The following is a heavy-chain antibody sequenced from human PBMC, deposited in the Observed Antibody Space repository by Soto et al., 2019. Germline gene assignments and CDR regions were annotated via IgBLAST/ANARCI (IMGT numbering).Heavy chain of an antibody. V-gene: IGHV1-3*01. CDR3: VYPLMALDAFEI. CDR1: GYTFTSYA. J-gene: IGHJ3*02. CDR2: INAGNGNT. D-gene: IGHD2-2*02. Sequence: ASVKVSCKASGYTFTSYAMHWVRQAPGQRLEWMGWINAGNGNTKYSQKFQGRVTITRDTSASTAYMELSSLRSEDTAVYYCVYPLMALDAFEIWGQGTMVTVSS.